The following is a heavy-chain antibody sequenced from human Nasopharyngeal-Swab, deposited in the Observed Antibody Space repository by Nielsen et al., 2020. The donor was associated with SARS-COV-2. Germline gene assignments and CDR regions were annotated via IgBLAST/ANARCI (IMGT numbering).Heavy chain of an antibody. V-gene: IGHV1-3*01. J-gene: IGHJ4*02. CDR1: GYTFTSCS. CDR2: INDGNGNT. CDR3: ALFSSSWTALYFDY. D-gene: IGHD6-13*01. Sequence: SVKVSCTASGYTFTSCSMHWVRQAPGQGLEWMGWINDGNGNTKYSQKFQGRVTITRDTSASTAYMELSSLRSEDMAVYYCALFSSSWTALYFDYWGQGTLVTVSS.